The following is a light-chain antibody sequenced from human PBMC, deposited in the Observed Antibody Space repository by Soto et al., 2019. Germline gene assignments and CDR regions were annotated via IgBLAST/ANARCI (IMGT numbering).Light chain of an antibody. CDR3: QQYNNWPPWT. CDR1: QSVSSN. J-gene: IGKJ1*01. Sequence: EIVMTQSPATLSVSPGERATLSCRPSQSVSSNLAWYQQKPGQAPRLLIYGASTRATGIPAGFSGSGSGTEFTLTISSLQSEDFAVYYCQQYNNWPPWTFGQGTKVEIK. CDR2: GAS. V-gene: IGKV3-15*01.